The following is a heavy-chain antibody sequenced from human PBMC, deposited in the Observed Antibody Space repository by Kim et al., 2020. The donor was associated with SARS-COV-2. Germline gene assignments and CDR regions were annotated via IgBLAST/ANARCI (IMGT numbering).Heavy chain of an antibody. V-gene: IGHV3-9*01. J-gene: IGHJ6*02. CDR3: AKENSGSYYYYYGMDV. D-gene: IGHD1-26*01. Sequence: VKGRFTISRDNAKNSLYLQMNSLRAEDTALYYCAKENSGSYYYYYGMDVWGQGTTVTVSS.